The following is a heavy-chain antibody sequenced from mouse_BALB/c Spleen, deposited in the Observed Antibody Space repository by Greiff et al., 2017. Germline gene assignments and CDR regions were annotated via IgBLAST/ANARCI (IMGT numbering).Heavy chain of an antibody. D-gene: IGHD2-1*01. J-gene: IGHJ4*01. Sequence: VQLQQSGAELARPGASVKLSCKASGYTFTSYWMQWVKQRPGQGLEWIGAIYPGDGDTRYTQKFKGKATLTADKSSSTAYMQLSSLASEDSAVYYCARWDGNDAMDYWGQGTSVTVSS. V-gene: IGHV1-87*01. CDR1: GYTFTSYW. CDR3: ARWDGNDAMDY. CDR2: IYPGDGDT.